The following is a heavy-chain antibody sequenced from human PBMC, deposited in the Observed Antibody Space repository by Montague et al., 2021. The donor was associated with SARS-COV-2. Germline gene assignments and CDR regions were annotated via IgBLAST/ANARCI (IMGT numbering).Heavy chain of an antibody. Sequence: SLRLSCAASGFPFSYFEMNWVRQAPVKGLEWISYISGAGTTIYYADSVKGRFTISRDNAKNSLYLQMNSLRAEDTAVYYCARDLVVTDGISDYWGQGTLVTVSS. D-gene: IGHD2-8*02. CDR3: ARDLVVTDGISDY. CDR1: GFPFSYFE. J-gene: IGHJ4*02. CDR2: ISGAGTTI. V-gene: IGHV3-48*03.